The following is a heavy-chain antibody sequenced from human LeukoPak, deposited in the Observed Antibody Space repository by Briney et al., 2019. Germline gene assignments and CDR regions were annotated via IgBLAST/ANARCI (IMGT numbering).Heavy chain of an antibody. CDR1: GFVFSTYG. Sequence: GTSLRLSCAAAGFVFSTYGMHWVRQAPGKGLEWVAVIWSHGNTKKYADSVTGRFTISRDNSKNTLYLEMNTLRAEDTAVYYCARDDDYDDHNTFDMWGHGTMVTVSS. J-gene: IGHJ3*02. CDR3: ARDDDYDDHNTFDM. V-gene: IGHV3-33*01. D-gene: IGHD4-17*01. CDR2: IWSHGNTK.